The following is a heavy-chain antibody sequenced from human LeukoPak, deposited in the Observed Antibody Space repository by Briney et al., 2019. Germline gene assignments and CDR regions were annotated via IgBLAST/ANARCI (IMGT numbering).Heavy chain of an antibody. CDR1: GYTFTGYF. V-gene: IGHV1-2*02. J-gene: IGHJ4*02. CDR3: AQRTDGGTYSEG. CDR2: MNPNSGGT. Sequence: ASVKVSCKTSGYTFTGYFMHWVRQAPGQGLEWMGWMNPNSGGTNYAQKFQGRVTMTRDTSISTAYMELTDLTSDDTAVYYCAQRTDGGTYSEGWGQGTLLTVFS. D-gene: IGHD1-7*01.